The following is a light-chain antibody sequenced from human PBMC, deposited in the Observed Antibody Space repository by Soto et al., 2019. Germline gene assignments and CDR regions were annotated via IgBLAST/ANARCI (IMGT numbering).Light chain of an antibody. CDR2: AAS. V-gene: IGKV1-39*01. CDR3: QQSYSTPPGT. Sequence: MTQSPLSLPVTPGEPASISCRSSQSLLHSDGYNYLDWYQQKPGKAPKLLIYAASSLQSGVPSRFSGSGSGTDFTLTISSLQPEDFATYYCQQSYSTPPGTFGQGTKLEIK. J-gene: IGKJ2*02. CDR1: QSLLHSDGYNY.